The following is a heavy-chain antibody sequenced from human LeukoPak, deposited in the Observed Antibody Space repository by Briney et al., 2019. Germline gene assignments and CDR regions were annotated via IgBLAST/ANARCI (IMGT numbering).Heavy chain of an antibody. J-gene: IGHJ4*02. CDR1: GASISSVGYY. D-gene: IGHD6-13*01. V-gene: IGHV4-31*03. CDR3: AVKVAATGFY. CDR2: MSYSGDT. Sequence: PSQTLSLTCTVSGASISSVGYYWSWIRQHPGTGLEAIGYMSYSGDTFYNASPKSRVTMSLDTSKKQILLKLNSVTAADTAVYYCAVKVAATGFYWGQGTLVTVSS.